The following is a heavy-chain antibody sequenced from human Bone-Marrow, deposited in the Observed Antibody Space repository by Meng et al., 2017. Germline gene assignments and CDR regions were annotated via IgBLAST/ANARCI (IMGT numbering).Heavy chain of an antibody. CDR3: ARVPKGGYDSGNWFDP. J-gene: IGHJ5*02. CDR1: GGSISSYY. CDR2: IYYSGST. V-gene: IGHV4-59*08. Sequence: QVQLQESGPGLVKPSETLSLTCTVSGGSISSYYWSWIRQPPGKGLEWIGYIYYSGSTNYNPSLKSRVTISVDTSKNQFSLKLSSVTAADTAVYYCARVPKGGYDSGNWFDPWGQGTLVTVSS. D-gene: IGHD5-12*01.